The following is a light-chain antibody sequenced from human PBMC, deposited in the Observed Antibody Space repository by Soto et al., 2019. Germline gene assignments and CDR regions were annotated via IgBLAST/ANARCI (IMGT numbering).Light chain of an antibody. Sequence: QSALTQPASVSGSPGQSITISCTGTSSDVGSYNLVSWYRQHPGKAPKLMIYEGSKRPSGVSNRFSGSKSGNTASLTISGLQAEDEADYYCCSYAGSSTHVVFGGGTKLTVL. CDR1: SSDVGSYNL. CDR2: EGS. J-gene: IGLJ2*01. CDR3: CSYAGSSTHVV. V-gene: IGLV2-23*01.